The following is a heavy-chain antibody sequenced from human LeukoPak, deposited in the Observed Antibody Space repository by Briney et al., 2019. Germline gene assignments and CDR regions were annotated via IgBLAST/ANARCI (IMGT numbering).Heavy chain of an antibody. CDR2: IYYSGST. CDR1: GGSITSYY. V-gene: IGHV4-59*01. CDR3: ARYGRGFGY. D-gene: IGHD4-17*01. J-gene: IGHJ4*02. Sequence: PSETLSLTCTVSGGSITSYYWSWIRQPPGKGLEWIGNIYYSGSTNYNPSLKSRVTISVDTSKNQFSLRLSSVTAADTAVYYCARYGRGFGYWGQGTLVTVSS.